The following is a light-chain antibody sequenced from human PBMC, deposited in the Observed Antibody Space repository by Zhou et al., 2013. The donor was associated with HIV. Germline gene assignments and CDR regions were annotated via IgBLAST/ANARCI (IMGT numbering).Light chain of an antibody. V-gene: IGKV3-15*01. CDR1: QSVDKN. Sequence: EVVMTQSPATLSVSPGERATLSCRASQSVDKNLAWYQHKPGQAPRLVIFAASTRATGIPARFSGSGSGTDFTLTISSLQSEDFALYYCQHRSNWLTFGGGTKVEIK. CDR3: QHRSNWLT. J-gene: IGKJ4*01. CDR2: AAS.